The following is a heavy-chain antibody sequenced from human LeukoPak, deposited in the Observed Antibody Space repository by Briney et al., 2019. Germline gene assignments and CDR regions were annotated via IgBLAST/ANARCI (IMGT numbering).Heavy chain of an antibody. J-gene: IGHJ4*02. CDR3: ARDSGGLAVAGTYGY. Sequence: SETLSFTCTVSGGSISSSSYYWGWIRQPPGKGLEWIGSIYYSGSTYYNPSLKSRVTISVDTSKNQFSLKLSSVTAADTAVYYCARDSGGLAVAGTYGYWGQGTLVTVSS. D-gene: IGHD6-19*01. V-gene: IGHV4-39*07. CDR2: IYYSGST. CDR1: GGSISSSSYY.